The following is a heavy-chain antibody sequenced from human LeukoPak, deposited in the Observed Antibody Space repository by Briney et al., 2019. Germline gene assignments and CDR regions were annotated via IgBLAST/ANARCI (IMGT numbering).Heavy chain of an antibody. CDR2: INTNTGNP. Sequence: VASVKVSCKASGYTFTNYAMNWVRQAPGQGREWMGWINTNTGNPIYAQGFTGRFVFSLDTSVSTAYLQISSLKAEDTAVYYCARDRLPAAYNAFDPWGQGTLVTVSS. CDR3: ARDRLPAAYNAFDP. J-gene: IGHJ5*02. D-gene: IGHD2-2*01. V-gene: IGHV7-4-1*02. CDR1: GYTFTNYA.